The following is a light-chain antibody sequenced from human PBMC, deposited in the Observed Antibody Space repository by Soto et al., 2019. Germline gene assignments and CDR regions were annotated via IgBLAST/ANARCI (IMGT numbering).Light chain of an antibody. CDR2: GAS. Sequence: DIPMTQSPSTLSASVGDRVTITCRASQSISSWLAWYQQRPREAPKLLIYGASSLESGVPSRFSGSGSGTEFTLTISSLQPTDFATYYCQQYATSSPTFGQGTKLEI. CDR3: QQYATSSPT. V-gene: IGKV1-5*01. CDR1: QSISSW. J-gene: IGKJ2*01.